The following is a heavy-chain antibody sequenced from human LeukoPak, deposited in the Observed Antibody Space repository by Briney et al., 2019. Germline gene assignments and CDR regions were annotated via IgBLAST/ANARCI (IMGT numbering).Heavy chain of an antibody. CDR1: GFTFSSYA. V-gene: IGHV3-7*01. D-gene: IGHD6-6*01. CDR2: INQDGSVN. CDR3: ARIGYSSSSLDY. J-gene: IGHJ4*02. Sequence: PGGSLRLSCAASGFTFSSYAVSWVRQAPGKGLEWVANINQDGSVNYYMDSIKGRFTISRDNAKNSLFLQMNSLRADDTAVYYCARIGYSSSSLDYWGQGTLVTVSS.